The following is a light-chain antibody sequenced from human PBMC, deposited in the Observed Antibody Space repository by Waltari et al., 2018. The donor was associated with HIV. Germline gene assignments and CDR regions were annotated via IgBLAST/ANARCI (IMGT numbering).Light chain of an antibody. CDR1: SLRTYY. J-gene: IGLJ1*01. CDR3: GSRDRTGSSDV. Sequence: SSDLTQDPAVSVALGQTVRITCQGDSLRTYYAAWYRQKPGQATILVIFNGNIRTSGIPDRFSGAASGNTASLTSTGALAEDEADYYCGSRDRTGSSDVFGPGTEVTV. V-gene: IGLV3-19*01. CDR2: NGN.